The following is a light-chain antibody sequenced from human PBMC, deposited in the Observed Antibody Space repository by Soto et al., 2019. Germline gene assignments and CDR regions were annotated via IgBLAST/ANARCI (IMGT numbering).Light chain of an antibody. V-gene: IGKV3-15*01. J-gene: IGKJ1*01. CDR3: QQYIDWPPGT. CDR2: DTS. Sequence: EIVVTQSPSTLSVSPGERVTLSCRASQSVSSSLAWYQQRPGQAPRLLIYDTSNRDAGISARFSGSGSGTEFTLTISSLQSEDCAVYYGQQYIDWPPGTFGQGTAVEIK. CDR1: QSVSSS.